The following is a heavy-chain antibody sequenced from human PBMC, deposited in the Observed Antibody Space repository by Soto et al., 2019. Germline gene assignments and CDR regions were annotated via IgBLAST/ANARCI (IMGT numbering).Heavy chain of an antibody. D-gene: IGHD3-22*01. V-gene: IGHV3-33*01. CDR3: AREADSSVHDAFDI. Sequence: GGSLRLSCAAPGFTFSSYGMHWVRQAPGKGLEWVAVIWYDGSNKYYADSVKGRFTISRDNSKNTLYLQMNSLRAEDTAVYYCAREADSSVHDAFDIWGQGTMVTVSS. CDR1: GFTFSSYG. CDR2: IWYDGSNK. J-gene: IGHJ3*02.